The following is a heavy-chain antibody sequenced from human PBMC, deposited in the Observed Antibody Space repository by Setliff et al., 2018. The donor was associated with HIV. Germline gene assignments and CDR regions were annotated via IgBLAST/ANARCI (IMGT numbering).Heavy chain of an antibody. V-gene: IGHV4-59*01. Sequence: SETLSLTCTVSGGFSDRYFWSWVRQPPGKGLEWIGYIYTSGSTNYNPSLKSRVTISVDTSKNQFSLKLSSVTAADTAVYYCARALGTYYYGSGSYYNSYYFDYWGQGTLVTVSS. CDR1: GGFSDRYF. CDR3: ARALGTYYYGSGSYYNSYYFDY. CDR2: IYTSGST. J-gene: IGHJ4*02. D-gene: IGHD3-10*01.